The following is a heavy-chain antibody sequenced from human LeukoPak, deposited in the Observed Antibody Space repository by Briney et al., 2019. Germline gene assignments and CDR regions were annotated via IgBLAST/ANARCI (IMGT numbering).Heavy chain of an antibody. Sequence: ASVKVSCKASGYTFTSYDINWVRQATGQGLEWMGWINAGNGNTKYSQKFQGRVTITRDTSASTAYMELSSLRSEDTAVYYCARDLVATMIGDYWGQGTLVTVSS. CDR1: GYTFTSYD. V-gene: IGHV1-3*01. J-gene: IGHJ4*02. CDR2: INAGNGNT. CDR3: ARDLVATMIGDY. D-gene: IGHD5-12*01.